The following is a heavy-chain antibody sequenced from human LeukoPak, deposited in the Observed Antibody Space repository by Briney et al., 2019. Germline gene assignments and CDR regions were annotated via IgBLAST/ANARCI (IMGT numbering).Heavy chain of an antibody. CDR1: GFTFSDYW. V-gene: IGHV3-7*03. Sequence: GGSLRLSCAASGFTFSDYWMTWVRQAPGKGLEWVANIKQDGSEKYYVDSVKGRFTISRDNAKNSLYMQMNSLRAEDTAVYYCTTTPPVGAIVVDYWGQGTLVTVSS. D-gene: IGHD1-26*01. J-gene: IGHJ4*02. CDR3: TTTPPVGAIVVDY. CDR2: IKQDGSEK.